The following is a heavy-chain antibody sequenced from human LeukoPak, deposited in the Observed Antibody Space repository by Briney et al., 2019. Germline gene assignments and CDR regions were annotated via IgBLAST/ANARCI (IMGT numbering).Heavy chain of an antibody. Sequence: GSLRLSCAASGFTFSDYYMSWIRQAPGKGLEWVSYISSSGSTIYYADSVKGRFTISRDNAKNSLYLQMNSLRAEDTAVYYCAREYSSSWYDYYYGMDVWGQGTTVTVSS. CDR1: GFTFSDYY. D-gene: IGHD6-13*01. CDR3: AREYSSSWYDYYYGMDV. J-gene: IGHJ6*02. CDR2: ISSSGSTI. V-gene: IGHV3-11*01.